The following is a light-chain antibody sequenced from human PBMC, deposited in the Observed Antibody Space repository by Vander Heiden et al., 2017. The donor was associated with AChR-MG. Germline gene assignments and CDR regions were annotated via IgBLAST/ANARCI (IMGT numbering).Light chain of an antibody. V-gene: IGLV2-14*01. CDR2: KVS. Sequence: QSALTQPPSVSGSPGVSITISCTGTSSDVGGYNDISWYQQQPDKAPKLMIYKVSNRPSGVSNRFTGSKSGNTASLTISGLQAEDEADYYCSSYTSSSTVVFGGGTKLTVL. J-gene: IGLJ2*01. CDR1: SSDVGGYND. CDR3: SSYTSSSTVV.